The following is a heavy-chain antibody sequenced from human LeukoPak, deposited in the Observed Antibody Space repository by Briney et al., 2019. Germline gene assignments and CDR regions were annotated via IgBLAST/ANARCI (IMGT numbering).Heavy chain of an antibody. CDR1: GGTFSSYA. V-gene: IGHV1-69*06. CDR2: IIPIFGTA. CDR3: AREIIGDILTGYYPDYYYYGMDV. J-gene: IGHJ6*04. Sequence: SVKVSCKASGGTFSSYAISWVRQAPGQGLEWMGGIIPIFGTANYAQKFQGRVTITADKSTSTAYMELSSLRSEDTAVYYCAREIIGDILTGYYPDYYYYGMDVWGKGTTVTVSS. D-gene: IGHD3-9*01.